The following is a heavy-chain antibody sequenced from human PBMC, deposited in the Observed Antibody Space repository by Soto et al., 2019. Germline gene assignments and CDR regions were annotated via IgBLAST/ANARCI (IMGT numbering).Heavy chain of an antibody. J-gene: IGHJ4*02. CDR3: ARSYYDYVWGSYRPDYYFDY. D-gene: IGHD3-16*02. V-gene: IGHV1-69*01. Sequence: QVQLVQSGAEVKKPGSSVKVSCKASGGTFSSYAISCVRQAPGQGLEWMGGIIPIVGTANYAQKFQGRVTITADESTSTAYMELSSLRSEDTAVYYCARSYYDYVWGSYRPDYYFDYWGQGTLVTVSS. CDR1: GGTFSSYA. CDR2: IIPIVGTA.